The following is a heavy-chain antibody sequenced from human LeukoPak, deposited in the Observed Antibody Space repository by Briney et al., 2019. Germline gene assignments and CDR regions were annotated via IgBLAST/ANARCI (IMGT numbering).Heavy chain of an antibody. CDR2: VSFDGSQK. Sequence: PGGSLRLSCAASGFTFNNYAIHWVRQAPGKGLEWVAAVSFDGSQKYYADSAKGRFIISRDNSKNTLFLQMNSLRAEDTAIFYCAKAALTSGWKVGVNYWGRGTLVTVS. J-gene: IGHJ4*02. D-gene: IGHD6-19*01. V-gene: IGHV3-30*04. CDR3: AKAALTSGWKVGVNY. CDR1: GFTFNNYA.